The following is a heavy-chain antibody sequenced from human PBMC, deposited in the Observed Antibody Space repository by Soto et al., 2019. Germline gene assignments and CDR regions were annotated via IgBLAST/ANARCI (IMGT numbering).Heavy chain of an antibody. CDR2: IYYSGST. CDR3: ARGYYDFWSGSPPFEY. V-gene: IGHV4-61*01. Sequence: SETLSLTCTVSGGSVSSGSYYWSWMRQPPGKGLEWIGCIYYSGSTNYNPSLKSRVTISVDTSKNQFSLKLSSVTAADTAVYYCARGYYDFWSGSPPFEYWGQGALVTGLL. J-gene: IGHJ4*02. D-gene: IGHD3-3*01. CDR1: GGSVSSGSYY.